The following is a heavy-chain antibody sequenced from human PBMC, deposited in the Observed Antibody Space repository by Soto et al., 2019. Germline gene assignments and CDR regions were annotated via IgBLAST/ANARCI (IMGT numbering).Heavy chain of an antibody. CDR2: ISDDGSNK. J-gene: IGHJ6*04. CDR1: GFTFSSYG. V-gene: IGHV3-30*18. D-gene: IGHD1-7*01. Sequence: QVQLVESGGGVVQPGRSLRLSCAASGFTFSSYGMHWVRQAPGKGLEWVAVISDDGSNKYYADSVKGRFTIHRDNSKHALYLQMDSLRAEDTAVYYCAKSTVTTVYYYYGMDVWGKGTTVTVSS. CDR3: AKSTVTTVYYYYGMDV.